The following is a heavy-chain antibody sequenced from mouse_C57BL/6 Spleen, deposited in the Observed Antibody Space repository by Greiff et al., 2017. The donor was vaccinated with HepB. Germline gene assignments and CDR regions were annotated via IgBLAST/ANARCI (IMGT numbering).Heavy chain of an antibody. CDR3: ARNSGSSSYAMDY. J-gene: IGHJ4*01. CDR1: GFSLTSYA. CDR2: IWTGGGT. V-gene: IGHV2-9-1*01. D-gene: IGHD1-1*01. Sequence: VKLVESGPGLVAPSQSLSITCTVSGFSLTSYAISWVRQPPGKGLEWLGVIWTGGGTNYNSALKSRLSISKDNSKSQVFLKMNSLQTDDTARYDCARNSGSSSYAMDYWGQGTSVTVSS.